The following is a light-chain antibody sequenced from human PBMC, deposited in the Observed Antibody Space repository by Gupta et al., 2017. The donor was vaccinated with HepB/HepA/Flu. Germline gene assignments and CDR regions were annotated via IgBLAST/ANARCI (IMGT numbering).Light chain of an antibody. Sequence: QSDLTQPASVSDSPRSSSTMYCTGTHTAIGTYNYVSWYKQQSAKAPRLILDDVHNRPSGVSNRCSGSKSGNTASLTVSGLQAEDEGDYYCSSYTTSENRVFGGGTKLTVL. CDR2: DVH. V-gene: IGLV2-14*03. CDR3: SSYTTSENRV. J-gene: IGLJ2*01. CDR1: HTAIGTYNY.